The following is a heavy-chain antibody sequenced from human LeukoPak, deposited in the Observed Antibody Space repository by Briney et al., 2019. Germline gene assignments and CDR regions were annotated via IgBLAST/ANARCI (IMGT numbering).Heavy chain of an antibody. Sequence: PGGSLRLSCAASGFTFSTYAMHWVRQAPGKGLEWVAVISYDGSNKYYADSVKGRFTISRDNSKNTLYLQMNSLRAEDTAVYFCARPGVDGSESYYNGAHFDYWGQGTLVTVSS. V-gene: IGHV3-30-3*01. J-gene: IGHJ4*02. CDR3: ARPGVDGSESYYNGAHFDY. CDR2: ISYDGSNK. CDR1: GFTFSTYA. D-gene: IGHD3-10*01.